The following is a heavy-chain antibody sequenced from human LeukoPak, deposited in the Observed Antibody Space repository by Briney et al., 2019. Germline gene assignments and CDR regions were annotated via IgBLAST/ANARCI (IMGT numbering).Heavy chain of an antibody. CDR1: GCSFASYW. V-gene: IGHV5-51*01. J-gene: IGHJ6*02. Sequence: GESLKISCKGSGCSFASYWIGWVRQMPGKGLEWMGIIYPGDSDTRYSPSFQGQVTISADKSISTAYLQWSSLKASDTAMYYCARQGWFGEFYYYYYYGMDVWGQGTTVTVS. CDR3: ARQGWFGEFYYYYYYGMDV. CDR2: IYPGDSDT. D-gene: IGHD3-10*01.